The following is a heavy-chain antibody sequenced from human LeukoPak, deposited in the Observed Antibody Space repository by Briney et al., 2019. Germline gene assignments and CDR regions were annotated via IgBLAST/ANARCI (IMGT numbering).Heavy chain of an antibody. Sequence: ASVKVSCKASGYTFTRYYMHWVRQAPGQGLEWMGWINPNSGGTNYAQKFQGRVTMTRDTSISTAYMELSRLRSDDTAVYYCATPLRPSYGSGSDFDYWGKGTLVTVSS. CDR3: ATPLRPSYGSGSDFDY. CDR1: GYTFTRYY. J-gene: IGHJ4*02. CDR2: INPNSGGT. D-gene: IGHD3-10*01. V-gene: IGHV1-2*02.